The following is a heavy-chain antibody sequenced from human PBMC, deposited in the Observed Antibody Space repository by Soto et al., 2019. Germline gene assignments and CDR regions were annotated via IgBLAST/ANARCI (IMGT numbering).Heavy chain of an antibody. CDR1: GGSISSGDYY. J-gene: IGHJ6*02. D-gene: IGHD6-6*01. V-gene: IGHV4-30-4*01. Sequence: QVQLQESGPGLVKPSQTLSLTCTVSGGSISSGDYYWSWIRKPPGKGLEWIGYIYYSGSTYYNPSLKSRVTISVDTSKNQFSLKLSSVTAADTAVYYCASGGIAARPRGVYYYYGMDVWGQGTTVTVSS. CDR3: ASGGIAARPRGVYYYYGMDV. CDR2: IYYSGST.